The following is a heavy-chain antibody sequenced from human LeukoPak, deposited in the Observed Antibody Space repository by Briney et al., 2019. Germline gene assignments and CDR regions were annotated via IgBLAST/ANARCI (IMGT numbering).Heavy chain of an antibody. CDR1: GFTFSSYA. V-gene: IGHV3-23*01. CDR3: AKGDIVATIISSSWYTFDY. D-gene: IGHD5-12*01. J-gene: IGHJ4*02. CDR2: ISGSGSNK. Sequence: GGSLLLSCAASGFTFSSYAMSWVRQAPGKGLEWASAISGSGSNKYYADSVKGRFTISRDNSKNTLYLQMNSLRAEDTAVYYCAKGDIVATIISSSWYTFDYWGQGTLVTVSS.